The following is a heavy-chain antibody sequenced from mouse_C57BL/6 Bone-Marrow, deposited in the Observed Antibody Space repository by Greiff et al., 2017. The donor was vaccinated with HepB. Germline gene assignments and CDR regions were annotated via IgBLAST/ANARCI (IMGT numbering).Heavy chain of an antibody. Sequence: EVNLVESGGGLVQPGGSLKLSCAASGFTFSDYGMAWVRQAPRKGPEWVAFISNLAYSIYYADTVTGRFTISRENAKNTLYLEMSSLRSEDTAMYYCARHSYYGSSPAWFAYWGQGTLVTVSA. D-gene: IGHD1-1*01. CDR2: ISNLAYSI. J-gene: IGHJ3*01. V-gene: IGHV5-15*01. CDR1: GFTFSDYG. CDR3: ARHSYYGSSPAWFAY.